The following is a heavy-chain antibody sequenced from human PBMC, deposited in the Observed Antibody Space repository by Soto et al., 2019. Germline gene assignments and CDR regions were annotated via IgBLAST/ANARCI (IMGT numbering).Heavy chain of an antibody. J-gene: IGHJ4*02. Sequence: SETLSLTCTVSGGSISSYYWSWIRQPPGKGLEWIGYIYYSGSTNYNPSLKSRVTITVDTSKNQFSLKLSSVTAADTAVYYCARRHGDCFDYWGQGTLVTVSS. CDR3: ARRHGDCFDY. D-gene: IGHD4-17*01. CDR1: GGSISSYY. V-gene: IGHV4-59*08. CDR2: IYYSGST.